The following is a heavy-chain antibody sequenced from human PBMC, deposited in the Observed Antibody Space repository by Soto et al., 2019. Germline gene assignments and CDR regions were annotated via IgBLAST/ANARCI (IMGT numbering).Heavy chain of an antibody. D-gene: IGHD5-12*01. CDR1: GGTFSSYA. Sequence: SVKVSCKASGGTFSSYAISWVRQAPGQGLEWMGGIIPIFGTANYAQKFQGRVTITADESTSTAYMELSSLRSEDTAVYYCAREPDEPQRGYSGYELAQTNTKFVAGVDVWGQGTTVTVSS. J-gene: IGHJ6*02. CDR2: IIPIFGTA. CDR3: AREPDEPQRGYSGYELAQTNTKFVAGVDV. V-gene: IGHV1-69*13.